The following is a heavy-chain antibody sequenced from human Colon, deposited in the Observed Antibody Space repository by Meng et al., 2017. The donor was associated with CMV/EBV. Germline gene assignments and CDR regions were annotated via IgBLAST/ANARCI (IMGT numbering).Heavy chain of an antibody. J-gene: IGHJ4*02. D-gene: IGHD3-22*01. CDR2: IYYTGST. CDR1: GHSISSDGYY. Sequence: VSGHSISSDGYYWSWIRQHPGRGLEWIGYIYYTGSTYYNPSLTSRVAISLDTSKNQFSLKLTSVTAADTAIYYCARDNYYDNRGLDYWGRGTLVTVSS. CDR3: ARDNYYDNRGLDY. V-gene: IGHV4-31*02.